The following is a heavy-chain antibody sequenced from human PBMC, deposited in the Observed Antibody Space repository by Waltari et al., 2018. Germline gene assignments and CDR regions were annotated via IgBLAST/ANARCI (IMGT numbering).Heavy chain of an antibody. CDR1: GFTFSSYA. Sequence: EVQLVESGGGLVQPGGSLRLSCAASGFTFSSYAMSWVRQAPGKGLEWVSAISGSGVSTYYADPVKGRFTISRDNSKNTLYLQMNSLRAEDTAVYYCAKIKGSAMITFGGVIPDYWGQGTLVTVSS. V-gene: IGHV3-23*04. CDR3: AKIKGSAMITFGGVIPDY. J-gene: IGHJ4*02. CDR2: ISGSGVST. D-gene: IGHD3-16*02.